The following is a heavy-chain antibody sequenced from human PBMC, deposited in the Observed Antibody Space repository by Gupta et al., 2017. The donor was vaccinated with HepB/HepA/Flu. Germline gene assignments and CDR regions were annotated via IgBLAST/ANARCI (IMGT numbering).Heavy chain of an antibody. CDR1: GGSISSGGYY. Sequence: QVQLQESGPGLVKPSQTLSLTCTVSGGSISSGGYYWSWIRQHPGKGLEWIGYIYYSGSTYYNPSLKSRVTISVDTSKNQFSLKLSSVTAADTAVYYCARDRLRIVDWALPFDIWGQGTMVTVSS. J-gene: IGHJ3*02. D-gene: IGHD3-22*01. V-gene: IGHV4-31*03. CDR3: ARDRLRIVDWALPFDI. CDR2: IYYSGST.